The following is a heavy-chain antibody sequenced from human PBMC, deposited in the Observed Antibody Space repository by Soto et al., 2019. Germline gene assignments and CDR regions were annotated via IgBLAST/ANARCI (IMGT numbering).Heavy chain of an antibody. D-gene: IGHD4-17*01. Sequence: ASVKVSCKASGYTFTSYDIDWVRQATGQGLEWMGWMNPSSGNTGYAQKFQGRVTMTRNTSISTAYMELSSLRSEDTAVYYCARGRGGYGDYYFDYWGQGALVTVSS. V-gene: IGHV1-8*01. CDR1: GYTFTSYD. J-gene: IGHJ4*02. CDR2: MNPSSGNT. CDR3: ARGRGGYGDYYFDY.